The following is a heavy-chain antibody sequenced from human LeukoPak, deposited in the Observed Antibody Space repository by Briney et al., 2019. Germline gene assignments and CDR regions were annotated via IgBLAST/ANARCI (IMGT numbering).Heavy chain of an antibody. CDR1: GFTFSSYA. CDR3: ASVYGERSITIFGVVKDY. J-gene: IGHJ4*02. D-gene: IGHD3-3*01. V-gene: IGHV3-23*01. Sequence: GGSLRLSCAASGFTFSSYAMSWVRQAPGKGLEWVSAISGSGGSTYYADSVKGRFTISRDNSKNTLYLQMNSLRAEDTAVYCCASVYGERSITIFGVVKDYWGQGTLVTVSS. CDR2: ISGSGGST.